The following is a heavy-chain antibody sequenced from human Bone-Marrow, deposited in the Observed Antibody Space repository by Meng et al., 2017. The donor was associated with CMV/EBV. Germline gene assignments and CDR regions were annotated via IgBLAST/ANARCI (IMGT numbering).Heavy chain of an antibody. V-gene: IGHV2-5*01. CDR3: AQTMKWLGLIDY. J-gene: IGHJ4*02. D-gene: IGHD6-19*01. Sequence: SGPTLVKPTQTLTLTCTFSGFSLSTSGVGVGWIRQPPGKALEWLALIYWNDDKRYSPSLKSRLTITKDTSKNQVVLTMTNMDPVDTATYYCAQTMKWLGLIDYWGQGTLVTVSS. CDR1: GFSLSTSGVG. CDR2: IYWNDDK.